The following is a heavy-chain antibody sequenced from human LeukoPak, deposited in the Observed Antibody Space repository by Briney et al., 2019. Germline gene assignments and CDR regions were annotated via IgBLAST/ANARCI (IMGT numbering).Heavy chain of an antibody. CDR1: GYAIISGGFS. J-gene: IGHJ5*01. V-gene: IGHV4-30-2*01. CDR2: IYDRGPA. D-gene: IGHD3-10*01. CDR3: ARSRQASGLFNS. Sequence: SETLSLTCTVSGYAIISGGFSWNWIRQPPGKGLEWIGCIYDRGPAHYNPSLKSRFTISVDRPKNQFFLNVTSLTAADTAVYYCARSRQASGLFNSWGQGTLVVVSS.